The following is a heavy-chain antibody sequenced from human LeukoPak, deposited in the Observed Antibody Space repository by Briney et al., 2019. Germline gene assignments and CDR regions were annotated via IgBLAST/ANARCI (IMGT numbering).Heavy chain of an antibody. Sequence: ASVKVSCKASGYTFTSYDINWVRQATGQGLEWMGWMNPNSGNTGYAQKFQGRVTMTRNTSISTAYMELSSLRSEDTAVYYCARGSCSSTSCASSDYYYYYYMDVWGKGTTVTVSS. J-gene: IGHJ6*03. CDR2: MNPNSGNT. CDR3: ARGSCSSTSCASSDYYYYYYMDV. D-gene: IGHD2-2*01. V-gene: IGHV1-8*01. CDR1: GYTFTSYD.